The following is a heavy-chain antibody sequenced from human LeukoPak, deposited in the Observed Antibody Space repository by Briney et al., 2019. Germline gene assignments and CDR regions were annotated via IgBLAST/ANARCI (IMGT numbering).Heavy chain of an antibody. J-gene: IGHJ3*02. CDR2: INSDGSTT. CDR1: GFTFSSYW. CDR3: ARPPPAWHNAFDI. Sequence: GGSLRLSCAASGFTFSSYWMHWVRQAPGKGLVWVSRINSDGSTTRYADSVKGRFTISRGNAKNTLYLQMNSLRAEDTAVYYCARPPPAWHNAFDIWGQGTMVTVSS. V-gene: IGHV3-74*01.